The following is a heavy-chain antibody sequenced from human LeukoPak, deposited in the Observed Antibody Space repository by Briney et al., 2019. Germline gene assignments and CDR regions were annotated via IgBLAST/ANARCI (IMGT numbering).Heavy chain of an antibody. CDR1: GFTFSSYG. D-gene: IGHD3-10*01. J-gene: IGHJ4*02. V-gene: IGHV3-33*08. CDR3: ARDGAYYYGSGSYYFDY. Sequence: GGSLRLSCAASGFTFSSYGMHWVRQAPGKGLEWVAVIWYDGSNKYYADSVKGRFTISRDNSKNTLYLQTNSLRAEDTAVYYCARDGAYYYGSGSYYFDYWGQGTLVTVSS. CDR2: IWYDGSNK.